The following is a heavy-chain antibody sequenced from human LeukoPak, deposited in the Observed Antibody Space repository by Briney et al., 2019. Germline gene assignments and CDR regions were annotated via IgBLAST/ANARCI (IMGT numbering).Heavy chain of an antibody. D-gene: IGHD3-3*01. CDR3: AREARRDRNLEWLFDY. CDR1: GVSVNSIAYY. V-gene: IGHV4-61*08. Sequence: PSETLSLTCTVSGVSVNSIAYYWTWIRQSPGKEPELIGNIFSTGSTNYNPSLESRVTISIDMSKNQFSLRLSSVTAADTAVYYCAREARRDRNLEWLFDYWGQGTLVTVSS. CDR2: IFSTGST. J-gene: IGHJ4*02.